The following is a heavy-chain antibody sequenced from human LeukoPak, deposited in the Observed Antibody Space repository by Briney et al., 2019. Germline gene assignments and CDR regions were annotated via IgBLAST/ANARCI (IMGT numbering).Heavy chain of an antibody. Sequence: GGSLRLSCAASGFTFDDYAMHWVRQAPGKGLEWVSGISWNSGSIGYADSVKGRFTISRDNAKNSLYLQMNSLRAEDTALYYCAKDEGIAVAGAYYGMDVWGQGTTVTVSS. J-gene: IGHJ6*02. D-gene: IGHD6-19*01. CDR3: AKDEGIAVAGAYYGMDV. V-gene: IGHV3-9*01. CDR2: ISWNSGSI. CDR1: GFTFDDYA.